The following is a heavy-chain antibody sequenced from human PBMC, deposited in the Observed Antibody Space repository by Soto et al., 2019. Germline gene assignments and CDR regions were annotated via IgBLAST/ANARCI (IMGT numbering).Heavy chain of an antibody. Sequence: PGGSLRLSCAASGFTFSSYAMHWVRQAPGKGLEWVAVISYDGSNKYYADSVKGRFTISRDNSKNTLYLQMNSLRAEDTAVYYCARDDSSGWWGNYYYGMDVWGQGTTVTVSS. CDR3: ARDDSSGWWGNYYYGMDV. V-gene: IGHV3-30-3*01. J-gene: IGHJ6*02. D-gene: IGHD6-19*01. CDR2: ISYDGSNK. CDR1: GFTFSSYA.